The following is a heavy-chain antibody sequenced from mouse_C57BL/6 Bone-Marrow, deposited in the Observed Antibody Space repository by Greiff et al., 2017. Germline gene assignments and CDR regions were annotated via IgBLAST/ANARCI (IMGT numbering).Heavy chain of an antibody. J-gene: IGHJ3*01. CDR1: GFNIKDDY. CDR2: IDPENGDT. CDR3: TTSVLLRWAWFAY. V-gene: IGHV14-4*01. D-gene: IGHD1-1*01. Sequence: QLQQSGAELVRPGASVKLSCTASGFNIKDDYMHWVKQRPEQGLEWIGWIDPENGDTEYASKFQGKATITADTSSNTAYLQLSSLTSEDTAVYYCTTSVLLRWAWFAYWGQGTLVTVSA.